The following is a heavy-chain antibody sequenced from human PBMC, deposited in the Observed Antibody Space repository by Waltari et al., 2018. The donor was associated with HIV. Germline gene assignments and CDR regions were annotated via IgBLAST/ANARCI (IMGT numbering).Heavy chain of an antibody. J-gene: IGHJ6*02. D-gene: IGHD1-26*01. V-gene: IGHV3-53*01. CDR1: GFTVSSNY. CDR2: IYSGGSR. Sequence: EVQLVESGGGLIETGGSLRLSCAASGFTVSSNYMSWVRQAPGKGVEGVSVIYSGGSRYDADSVKGRFTISRDNSKNTVSLHMNSLRAEDTAVYYCARDPRSSGYYGVDVWGQGTAVTVSS. CDR3: ARDPRSSGYYGVDV.